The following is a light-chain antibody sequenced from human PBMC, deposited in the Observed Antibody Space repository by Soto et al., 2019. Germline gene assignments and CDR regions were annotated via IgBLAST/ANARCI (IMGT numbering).Light chain of an antibody. CDR3: HRRGNWWT. V-gene: IGKV3-11*01. J-gene: IGKJ1*01. CDR2: DTS. CDR1: ESTTSS. Sequence: EVVLTQSPATLSLFPGERATLSCRASESTTSSLAWYQQKPGQAPRVLIYDTSTRATGIPARFSGSGSGTDFTLTISSLEPEDFAVYYCHRRGNWWTFGQGTKVEIK.